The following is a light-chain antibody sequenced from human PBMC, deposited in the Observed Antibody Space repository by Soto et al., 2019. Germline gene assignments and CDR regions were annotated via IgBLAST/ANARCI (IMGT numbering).Light chain of an antibody. CDR2: DVS. CDR1: SSDVGAYNY. Sequence: QSVLTQPASVSGSPGQSITISCTGTSSDVGAYNYVSWYQQHPGKAPKVMIYDVSNRPSGISNRFSGSKSGNTASLTISGLQAEDVAYYYCMSYPRSSPSVLGTGPKVT. J-gene: IGLJ1*01. V-gene: IGLV2-14*01. CDR3: MSYPRSSPSV.